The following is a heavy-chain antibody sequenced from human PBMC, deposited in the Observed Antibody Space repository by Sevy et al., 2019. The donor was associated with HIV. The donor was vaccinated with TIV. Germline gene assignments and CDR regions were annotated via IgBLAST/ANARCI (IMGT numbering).Heavy chain of an antibody. CDR1: GYTFTNHG. V-gene: IGHV1-18*01. CDR3: AREGTLVTMII. CDR2: INPHNGNT. Sequence: ASVKVSCKASGYTFTNHGISWVRQAPGQGLEWMGWINPHNGNTKYAQTLQGRVTMTTDTSTNTAYMEVRSLRSDDTAVYYCAREGTLVTMIIWGQGTLVTVSS. J-gene: IGHJ4*02. D-gene: IGHD3-22*01.